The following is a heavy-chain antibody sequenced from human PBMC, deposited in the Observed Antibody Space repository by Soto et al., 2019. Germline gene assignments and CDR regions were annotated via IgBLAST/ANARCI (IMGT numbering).Heavy chain of an antibody. J-gene: IGHJ4*02. Sequence: QVQFLQSGAELKKPGASVKVSCKTSGYIFSDYPIHWVRQAPGRGLEWVAWINTGNGTTRYSPRLQGRVTLRTDTSASTVNMHLTGLRIEDTALYYCASNAFDYWGQGTMVAVS. CDR1: GYIFSDYP. CDR3: ASNAFDY. V-gene: IGHV1-3*04. CDR2: INTGNGTT.